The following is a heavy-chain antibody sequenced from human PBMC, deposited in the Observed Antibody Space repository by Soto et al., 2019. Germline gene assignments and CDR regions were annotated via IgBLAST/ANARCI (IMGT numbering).Heavy chain of an antibody. CDR3: ARRVQTNPVITQDNWFAP. CDR2: VYYTGNT. J-gene: IGHJ5*02. D-gene: IGHD3-10*01. CDR1: GGSISSSS. Sequence: QVQLQESGPGLVRPSETLSLTCTVSGGSISSSSWNWILQAPGKGLEWIGCVYYTGNTNYNPSLKSRVTMSLGTSKNQFALKLSSVTAADTAVYYCARRVQTNPVITQDNWFAPWGQGTRVTVSS. V-gene: IGHV4-59*08.